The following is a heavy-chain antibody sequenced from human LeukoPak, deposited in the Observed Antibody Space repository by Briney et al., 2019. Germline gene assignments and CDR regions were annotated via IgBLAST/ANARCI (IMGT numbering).Heavy chain of an antibody. Sequence: GGSLRLSCAASGFTFSSYWMHWVRQAPGKGLVWVSRINSDGSTTNYADSVKGRFTITRDGSKNTVFLQMDSLRVEDTGVYYCTREYDSSGYSPGDYFAYWGPGTLVTVSS. D-gene: IGHD3-22*01. J-gene: IGHJ4*02. V-gene: IGHV3-74*01. CDR1: GFTFSSYW. CDR2: INSDGSTT. CDR3: TREYDSSGYSPGDYFAY.